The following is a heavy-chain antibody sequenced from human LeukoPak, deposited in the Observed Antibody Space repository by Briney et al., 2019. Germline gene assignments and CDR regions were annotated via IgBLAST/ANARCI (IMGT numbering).Heavy chain of an antibody. D-gene: IGHD3-10*01. J-gene: IGHJ5*02. Sequence: ASVTVSCKASGGTFSSYAISWVRQAPGQGLEWMGGIIPIFGTANYAQKFQGRVTITADKSTSTAYMELSSLRSEDTAVYYCARSGTYGSGSDTGLMYNWFDPWGQGTLVTVSS. V-gene: IGHV1-69*06. CDR3: ARSGTYGSGSDTGLMYNWFDP. CDR2: IIPIFGTA. CDR1: GGTFSSYA.